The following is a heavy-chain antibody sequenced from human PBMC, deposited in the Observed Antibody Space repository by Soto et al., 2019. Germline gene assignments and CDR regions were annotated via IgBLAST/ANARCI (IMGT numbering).Heavy chain of an antibody. CDR1: GDSISDYY. D-gene: IGHD6-19*01. V-gene: IGHV4-59*01. CDR3: ARARWLVGYYYYYALDV. Sequence: QVQLQESGPGLVKPSETLSLTCTVSGDSISDYYWSWIRQPPGKGLEWIVYIYYSGSTNYNPSLKSRVTISVDTSKNQFSLKLSSVTAADTAVYYCARARWLVGYYYYYALDVWGQGTTVTVSS. J-gene: IGHJ6*02. CDR2: IYYSGST.